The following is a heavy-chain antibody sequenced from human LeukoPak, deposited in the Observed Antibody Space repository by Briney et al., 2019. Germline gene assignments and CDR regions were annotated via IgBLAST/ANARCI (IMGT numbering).Heavy chain of an antibody. CDR3: ARDGGTGYYDSSGYPLFDY. CDR1: GFTFSTYA. CDR2: ISYDGSNK. V-gene: IGHV3-30*19. J-gene: IGHJ4*02. D-gene: IGHD3-22*01. Sequence: GGSLRPSCAASGFTFSTYAMHWVRQAPGKGLEWVAVISYDGSNKYYADSVKGRFTISRDNSKNTLYLQMNSLRAEDTAVYYCARDGGTGYYDSSGYPLFDYWGQGTLVTVSS.